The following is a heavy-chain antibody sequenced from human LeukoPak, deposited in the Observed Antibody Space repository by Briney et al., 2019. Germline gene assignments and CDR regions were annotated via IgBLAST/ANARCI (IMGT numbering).Heavy chain of an antibody. Sequence: ASVMGSCKASGYTFTGYSMHWVRQAPGLRLKWMGRINPDSGGTNYAQKFQGRVTMSRDTSISTAYMELRRLTSDDTAVYYCARETQEGFDPWGQGTLVTVSS. CDR3: ARETQEGFDP. J-gene: IGHJ5*02. V-gene: IGHV1-2*06. CDR1: GYTFTGYS. CDR2: INPDSGGT.